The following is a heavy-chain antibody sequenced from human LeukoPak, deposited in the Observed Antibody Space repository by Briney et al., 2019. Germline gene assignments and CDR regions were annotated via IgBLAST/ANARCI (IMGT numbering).Heavy chain of an antibody. CDR3: AGHLLTGYYNNPVGY. CDR1: GGSISSSSYY. J-gene: IGHJ4*02. Sequence: SQTLSLTCTVSGGSISSSSYYWGWIRQPPGKGLEWIGSIYYSGSTYYNPSLKSRVTISVDTSKNQFSLKLSSVTAADTAVYYCAGHLLTGYYNNPVGYWGQGTLVTVSS. CDR2: IYYSGST. D-gene: IGHD3-9*01. V-gene: IGHV4-39*01.